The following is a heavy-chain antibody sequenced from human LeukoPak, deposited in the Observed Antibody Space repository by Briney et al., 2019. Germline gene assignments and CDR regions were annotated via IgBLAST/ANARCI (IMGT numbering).Heavy chain of an antibody. CDR1: GYTFTSYA. Sequence: ASVKVSCTASGYTFTSYAMNWVRQAPGQGLEWMGWINTNTGNPTYAQGFTGRFVFSLDTSVSTAYLQISSLKAEDTAVYYCATGHQYYYDSSGYPITGYWGQGTLVTVSS. D-gene: IGHD3-22*01. CDR3: ATGHQYYYDSSGYPITGY. V-gene: IGHV7-4-1*02. J-gene: IGHJ4*02. CDR2: INTNTGNP.